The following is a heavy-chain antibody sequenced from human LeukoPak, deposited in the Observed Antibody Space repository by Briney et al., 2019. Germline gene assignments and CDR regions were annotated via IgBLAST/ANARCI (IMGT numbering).Heavy chain of an antibody. CDR1: GFTFSSYW. D-gene: IGHD6-13*01. CDR3: ARDPSFRRSSSWQNYYYYMDV. J-gene: IGHJ6*03. CDR2: IKQDGSEK. V-gene: IGHV3-7*01. Sequence: GGSLRLSCAASGFTFSSYWMSWVRQAPGKGLEWVANIKQDGSEKYYVDSVKGRFTISRDNAKNSLYLQMNSLRAEDTAVYYCARDPSFRRSSSWQNYYYYMDVWGKGTTVTVSS.